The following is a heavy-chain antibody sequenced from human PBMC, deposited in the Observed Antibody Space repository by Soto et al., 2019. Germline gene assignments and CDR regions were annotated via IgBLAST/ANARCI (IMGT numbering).Heavy chain of an antibody. J-gene: IGHJ4*02. V-gene: IGHV1-69*13. CDR1: GGTFSSYA. CDR2: IIPIFGTA. D-gene: IGHD6-13*01. Sequence: SVKVSCKASGGTFSSYAISWVRQAPGQGLEWMGGIIPIFGTANYAQKFQGRVTITADESTSTAYMELSRLRSEDTAVYYCAGSSSWSYSYGVYWGQGTLVTVSS. CDR3: AGSSSWSYSYGVY.